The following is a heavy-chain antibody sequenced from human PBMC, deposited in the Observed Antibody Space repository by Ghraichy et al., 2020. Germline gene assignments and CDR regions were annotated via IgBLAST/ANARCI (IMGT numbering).Heavy chain of an antibody. CDR1: GFAFGDNA. V-gene: IGHV3-49*03. CDR3: TRDPPDY. CDR2: IRSKPYGGTT. Sequence: GGSLRLSCTTSGFAFGDNAINWIRQAPGKGLEWVGFIRSKPYGGTTEYAASVKGRFTISRDASKSIAYLQMNSLKTEDTAVYYCTRDPPDYWGQGTLVTVSS. J-gene: IGHJ4*02.